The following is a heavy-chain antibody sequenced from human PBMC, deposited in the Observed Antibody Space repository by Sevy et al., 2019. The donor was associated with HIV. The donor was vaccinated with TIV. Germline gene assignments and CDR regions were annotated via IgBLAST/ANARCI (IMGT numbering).Heavy chain of an antibody. D-gene: IGHD3-3*01. Sequence: GGSLRLSCAASGFTFSTYWMSWVRQAPGKGLEWVANIKQDGREKYYVDSVKGRFTISRDNSENTLYLQMNSLRAEDTALYYCAGRKVGDFWSGSIRGPWAGGPLFDYWGQGTLVTVSS. V-gene: IGHV3-7*03. CDR1: GFTFSTYW. CDR3: AGRKVGDFWSGSIRGPWAGGPLFDY. CDR2: IKQDGREK. J-gene: IGHJ4*02.